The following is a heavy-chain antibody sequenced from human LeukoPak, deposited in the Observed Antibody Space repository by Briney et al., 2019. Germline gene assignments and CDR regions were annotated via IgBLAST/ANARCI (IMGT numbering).Heavy chain of an antibody. CDR2: IYYSGST. Sequence: ASETLSLSCTVSGGSISSYYWSWIRQPTGKGLEWIGYIYYSGSTNYNPSLKSRVTISVDTSKNQFSLKLSSVTAADTAVYYCARCNKGIYGDLFDYWGQGTLVTVSS. J-gene: IGHJ4*02. CDR1: GGSISSYY. CDR3: ARCNKGIYGDLFDY. D-gene: IGHD4-17*01. V-gene: IGHV4-59*01.